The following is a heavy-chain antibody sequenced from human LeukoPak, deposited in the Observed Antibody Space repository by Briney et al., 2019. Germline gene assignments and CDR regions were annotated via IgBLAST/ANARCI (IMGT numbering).Heavy chain of an antibody. J-gene: IGHJ4*02. CDR3: AKHLRNGVYLGFDC. V-gene: IGHV3-23*01. D-gene: IGHD2/OR15-2a*01. Sequence: PGGSLRLSCAASGFTFSNYAVSWVRQAPGKGLEWVSVISNSGGSTYYADSVKGRFTISRDNSKNTLYLQMNSLGAEDTALYYCAKHLRNGVYLGFDCWGQGTLVTVSS. CDR1: GFTFSNYA. CDR2: ISNSGGST.